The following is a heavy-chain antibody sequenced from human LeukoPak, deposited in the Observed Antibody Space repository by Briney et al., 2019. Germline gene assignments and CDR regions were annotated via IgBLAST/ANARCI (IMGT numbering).Heavy chain of an antibody. J-gene: IGHJ5*02. V-gene: IGHV3-7*03. CDR2: IKTDGSEK. CDR3: ARDYTGYFP. Sequence: GGSLRLSCAASGFTFSSYAMSWVRQAAGKGLEWVANIKTDGSEKYYVDSVKGRFTISRGNAKNSLYLQMNSLRAEDTAVYYCARDYTGYFPWGQGTLVIVSS. CDR1: GFTFSSYA. D-gene: IGHD3-9*01.